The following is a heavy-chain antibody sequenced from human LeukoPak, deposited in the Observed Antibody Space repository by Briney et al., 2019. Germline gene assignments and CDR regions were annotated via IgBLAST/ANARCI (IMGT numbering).Heavy chain of an antibody. CDR2: ISAYNGNT. Sequence: ASVKVSCKASGYTFTGYYMHWVRQAPGQGLAWMGWISAYNGNTNYAQKLQGRVTMTTDTSTSTGYMELRSLRSDDTAVYYCARDLGSGWQRNFDYWGQGTLVTVSS. V-gene: IGHV1-18*04. J-gene: IGHJ4*02. D-gene: IGHD6-19*01. CDR3: ARDLGSGWQRNFDY. CDR1: GYTFTGYY.